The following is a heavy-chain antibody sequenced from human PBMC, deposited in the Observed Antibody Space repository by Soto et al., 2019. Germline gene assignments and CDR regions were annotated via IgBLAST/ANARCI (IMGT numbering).Heavy chain of an antibody. V-gene: IGHV4-59*01. CDR3: ARASMTTVTVDF. Sequence: QVRLQESGPGLVKPSETLSLTCTVSGGSINSYYWSWIRQPPGKGLEWIGYVYYSGSTNYNPSLKSRVTISVDTSKNQFSLKLNSVTAADTAVYYCARASMTTVTVDFWGQGTLVTVSS. D-gene: IGHD4-4*01. CDR1: GGSINSYY. J-gene: IGHJ4*02. CDR2: VYYSGST.